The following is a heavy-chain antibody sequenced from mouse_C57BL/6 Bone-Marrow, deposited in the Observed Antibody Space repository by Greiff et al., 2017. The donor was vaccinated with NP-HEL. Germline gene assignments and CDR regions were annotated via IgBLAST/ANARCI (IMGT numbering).Heavy chain of an antibody. Sequence: EVQLQQSGPELVKPGASVKIPCKASGYTFTDYNMDWVKQSHGKSLEWIGDINPNNGGTIYNQKFKGKATLTVDKSSSTAYMELRSLTSEDTAVYYGARGGSSGYEDYAMDYWGQGTSVTVSS. D-gene: IGHD3-2*02. CDR3: ARGGSSGYEDYAMDY. V-gene: IGHV1-18*01. CDR1: GYTFTDYN. J-gene: IGHJ4*01. CDR2: INPNNGGT.